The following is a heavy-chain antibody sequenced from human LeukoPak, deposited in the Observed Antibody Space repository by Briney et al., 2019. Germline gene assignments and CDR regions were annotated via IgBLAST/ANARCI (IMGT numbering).Heavy chain of an antibody. CDR2: IVVGSGNT. Sequence: GASVKVSCKASGYTFTSYGISWVRQAPGQGLEWIGWIVVGSGNTNYAQKFQERVTITRDMSTSTAYMELSSLRSEDTAVYYCAADYPWEGGYVNWGQGTLVTVSS. V-gene: IGHV1-58*02. CDR3: AADYPWEGGYVN. CDR1: GYTFTSYG. D-gene: IGHD5-12*01. J-gene: IGHJ4*02.